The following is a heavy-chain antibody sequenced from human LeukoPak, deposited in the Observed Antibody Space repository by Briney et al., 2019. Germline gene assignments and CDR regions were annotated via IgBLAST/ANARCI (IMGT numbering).Heavy chain of an antibody. V-gene: IGHV4-59*01. CDR3: AGTADYGGNAPLDY. CDR1: GGSISSYY. CDR2: IYYSGST. J-gene: IGHJ4*02. D-gene: IGHD4-23*01. Sequence: SETLSLTYTVSGGSISSYYWRWIRQPPGKGLEWIGYIYYSGSTNYNPSLKSRVTISVDTSKNQFSLKLSSVTAADTAVYYCAGTADYGGNAPLDYWGQGTLVTVSS.